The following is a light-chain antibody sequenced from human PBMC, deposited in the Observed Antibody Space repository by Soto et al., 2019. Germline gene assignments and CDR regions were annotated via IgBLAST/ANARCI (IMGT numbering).Light chain of an antibody. CDR1: QSISSN. Sequence: DIQMTQSPSSLSASVGDRVTITCRASQSISSNLNWYQQKPGKAPKHLIYAASSLQSGVPSRFSGSGSGTDFTLTISSLQPEDFATYFCQHSYTTPYTFGQGTKLEIK. V-gene: IGKV1-39*01. J-gene: IGKJ2*01. CDR2: AAS. CDR3: QHSYTTPYT.